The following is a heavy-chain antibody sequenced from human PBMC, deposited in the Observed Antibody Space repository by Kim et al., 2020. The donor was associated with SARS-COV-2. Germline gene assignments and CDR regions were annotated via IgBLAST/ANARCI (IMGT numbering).Heavy chain of an antibody. CDR2: IYYSGNT. D-gene: IGHD6-19*01. J-gene: IGHJ6*02. V-gene: IGHV4-61*01. Sequence: SETLSLTCSVSGGSVSGNNYYWSWIRQPPGQGLEWIGYIYYSGNTDYNPSLKSRVTISVDTPKNQFSLNLSPVTAADTAVYYCARLRSELWAGNNFYGLDIRGQATTVTVSS. CDR3: ARLRSELWAGNNFYGLDI. CDR1: GGSVSGNNYY.